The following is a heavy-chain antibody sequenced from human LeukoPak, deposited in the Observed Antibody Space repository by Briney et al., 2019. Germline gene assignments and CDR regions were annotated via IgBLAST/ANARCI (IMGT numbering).Heavy chain of an antibody. CDR1: GFTFSSYG. J-gene: IGHJ4*02. V-gene: IGHV3-30*03. CDR2: ISYDGNSE. CDR3: VRRVDTHYDFWSGYLDY. Sequence: GGSLRLSCAASGFTFSSYGMHWVRQAPGKGPEWVAVISYDGNSEYHADSVKGRFTISRDNAKNTLYLQMNSLRAEDTAVYYCVRRVDTHYDFWSGYLDYWGQGTLVTVSS. D-gene: IGHD3-3*01.